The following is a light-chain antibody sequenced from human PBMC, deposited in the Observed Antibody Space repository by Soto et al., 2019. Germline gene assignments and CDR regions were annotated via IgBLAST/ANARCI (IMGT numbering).Light chain of an antibody. J-gene: IGLJ2*01. V-gene: IGLV1-51*01. Sequence: QSVLTQPPSVSAAPGQKVTISGSGSSSNIGNNFVSWYQQLPGTAPKLLIYDNNKRPSGIPDRFSGSKSGTSATLGITGLQTGDEADYYCETWDNSLSAYVVFGGGTKVTVL. CDR2: DNN. CDR1: SSNIGNNF. CDR3: ETWDNSLSAYVV.